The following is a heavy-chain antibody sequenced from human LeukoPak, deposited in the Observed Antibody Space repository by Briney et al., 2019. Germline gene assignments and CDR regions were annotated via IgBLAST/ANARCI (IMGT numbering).Heavy chain of an antibody. D-gene: IGHD1-26*01. CDR2: ISSSGTTI. V-gene: IGHV3-48*01. CDR1: GFTFGTYN. Sequence: GGSLRLSCAASGFTFGTYNMNWVRQAPGKGLEWISYISSSGTTIYYADSVKGRFTLSRDNAKNSLYLQMNSLRAEDTAVYYCARDAIVGRPRSFDYWGQGTLVTVSS. J-gene: IGHJ4*02. CDR3: ARDAIVGRPRSFDY.